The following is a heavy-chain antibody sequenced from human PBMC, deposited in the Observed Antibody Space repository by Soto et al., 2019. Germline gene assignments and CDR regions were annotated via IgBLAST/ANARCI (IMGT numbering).Heavy chain of an antibody. D-gene: IGHD1-1*01. J-gene: IGHJ3*01. V-gene: IGHV3-53*01. CDR1: GMTVSGKKY. CDR2: VYDAGGK. Sequence: GGSLRLSCAVVGMTVSGKKYVAWVRQAPGKGLEWVSGVYDAGGKYYADSVKGRFTTSRDSSKAIVYLEMNDLGPEDTAIYYCATWLQREHAYDVWGQGTTVTVSS. CDR3: ATWLQREHAYDV.